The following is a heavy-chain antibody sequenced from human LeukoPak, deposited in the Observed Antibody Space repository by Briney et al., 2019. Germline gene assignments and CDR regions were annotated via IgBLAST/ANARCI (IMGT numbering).Heavy chain of an antibody. V-gene: IGHV3-43D*03. D-gene: IGHD6-6*01. CDR1: GFTFDDYA. J-gene: IGHJ6*03. Sequence: GGSLRLSCAAPGFTFDDYAMHWVRQAPGKGLEWVSLISWDGGSTYYADSVKGRFTISRDNSKNSLYLQMNSPRAEDTALYYCARGYLGGSSNGDYMDVWGKGTTVTVSS. CDR2: ISWDGGST. CDR3: ARGYLGGSSNGDYMDV.